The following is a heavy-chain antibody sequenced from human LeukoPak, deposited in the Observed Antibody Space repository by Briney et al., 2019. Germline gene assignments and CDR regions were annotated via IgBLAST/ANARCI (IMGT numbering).Heavy chain of an antibody. J-gene: IGHJ4*02. D-gene: IGHD1-26*01. CDR1: GYTFTSYD. CDR2: MNPNSGNT. V-gene: IGHV1-8*01. CDR3: ARLGFSGSYDY. Sequence: ASVKVSCKASGYTFTSYDINWVRQAPGQGLEGMGWMNPNSGNTGYAQKFQGRVTMTRDTSTSTVYMDLSSLRSEDTAVYYCARLGFSGSYDYWGQGTLVTVSS.